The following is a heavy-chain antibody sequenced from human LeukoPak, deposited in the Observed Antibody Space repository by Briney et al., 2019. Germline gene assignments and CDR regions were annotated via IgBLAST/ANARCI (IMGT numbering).Heavy chain of an antibody. CDR3: ARGGPYYYGSGAPGRADY. J-gene: IGHJ4*02. Sequence: PGGSLRLSCAASGFTFSSYSMNWVRQAPGKGLEWVSSISSSSSYIYYADSVKGRFTISRDNAKNSLYLQMNSLRAEDTAVYYCARGGPYYYGSGAPGRADYWGQGTLVTVSS. CDR1: GFTFSSYS. D-gene: IGHD3-10*01. CDR2: ISSSSSYI. V-gene: IGHV3-21*01.